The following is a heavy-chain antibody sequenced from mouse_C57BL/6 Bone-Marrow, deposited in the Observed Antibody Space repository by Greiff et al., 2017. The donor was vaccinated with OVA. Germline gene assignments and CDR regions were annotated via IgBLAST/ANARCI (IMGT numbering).Heavy chain of an antibody. CDR1: GYTFTDYE. CDR3: TRWGTTVVAPFDY. D-gene: IGHD1-1*01. V-gene: IGHV1-15*01. Sequence: VQLQQSGAELVRPGASVTLSCKASGYTFTDYEMHWVKQTPVHGLEWIGAIDPETGGTAYNQKFKGKAILTADKSSSTAYMELRSLTSEDSAVYYCTRWGTTVVAPFDYWGKGTTLTVSS. CDR2: IDPETGGT. J-gene: IGHJ2*01.